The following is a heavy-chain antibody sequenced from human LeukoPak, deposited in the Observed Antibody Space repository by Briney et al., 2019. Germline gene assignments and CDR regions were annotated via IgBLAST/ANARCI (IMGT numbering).Heavy chain of an antibody. CDR2: ISSSSSTI. CDR1: GFTFSSYS. Sequence: GGSLRLSCAVSGFTFSSYSMTWVRQAPGKGLEWVSYISSSSSTIYYADSVKGRFTISRDNAKNSLYLQMNSLRDEDTAVYYCARELFSSDYIWGSYYHQFDYWGQGTLVTVSS. D-gene: IGHD3-16*01. CDR3: ARELFSSDYIWGSYYHQFDY. J-gene: IGHJ4*02. V-gene: IGHV3-48*02.